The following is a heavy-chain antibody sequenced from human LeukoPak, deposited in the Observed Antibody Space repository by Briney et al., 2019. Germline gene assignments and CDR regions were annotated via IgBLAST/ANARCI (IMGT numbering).Heavy chain of an antibody. CDR3: AKSHIHAKPYWFDP. D-gene: IGHD2-8*01. V-gene: IGHV3-23*01. CDR1: VFTFSSYA. Sequence: VGSLRLSCAASVFTFSSYAMSWVRQAPGKGLEWVSAISGSGGSTYYADSVKGRFTISRDNSKNTVYLQMNSLRAEDTAVYYCAKSHIHAKPYWFDPWGQGTLVTVSS. CDR2: ISGSGGST. J-gene: IGHJ5*02.